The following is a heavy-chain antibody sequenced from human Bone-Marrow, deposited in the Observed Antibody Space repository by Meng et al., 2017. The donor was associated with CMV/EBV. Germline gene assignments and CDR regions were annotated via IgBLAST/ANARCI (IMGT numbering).Heavy chain of an antibody. D-gene: IGHD3-10*01. CDR3: ARDSPPPLPWFGVYYYYGMDV. CDR2: MNPNSGNT. Sequence: ASVKVSCKASGYTFTSYAMNWVRQATGQGLEWMGWMNPNSGNTGYAQKLQGRVTMTTDTSTSTAYMELRSLRSDDTAVYYCARDSPPPLPWFGVYYYYGMDVWGQGTTVTVSS. J-gene: IGHJ6*01. V-gene: IGHV1-8*02. CDR1: GYTFTSYA.